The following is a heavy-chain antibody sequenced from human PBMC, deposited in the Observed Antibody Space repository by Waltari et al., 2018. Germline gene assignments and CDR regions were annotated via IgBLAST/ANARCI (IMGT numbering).Heavy chain of an antibody. D-gene: IGHD4-17*01. V-gene: IGHV4-31*01. J-gene: IGHJ3*02. Sequence: QVQLQESGPGLVRPSQPLSLTCSVSGYSISRGCYYWSWIRQHPGKGLEWIGYIYYIGNTHYNPSLKSPVTISVDTSKNQFSLNLNSVTAADTAVYYCARVSTVALGAFDIWGQGTMVTVSS. CDR1: GYSISRGCYY. CDR3: ARVSTVALGAFDI. CDR2: IYYIGNT.